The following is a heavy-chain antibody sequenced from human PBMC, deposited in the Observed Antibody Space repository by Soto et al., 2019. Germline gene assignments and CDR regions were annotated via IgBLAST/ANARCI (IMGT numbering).Heavy chain of an antibody. CDR2: IYYSGST. V-gene: IGHV4-39*01. J-gene: IGHJ4*02. Sequence: SETLSLTCTVSGGSISSSSYYLGWIRQPPGKGLEWIGSIYYSGSTYYNPSLKSRVTISVDTSKNQFSLKLSSVTAADTAVYYCARPAGGIAAAGTTDFDYWGQGTLVTVSS. D-gene: IGHD6-13*01. CDR3: ARPAGGIAAAGTTDFDY. CDR1: GGSISSSSYY.